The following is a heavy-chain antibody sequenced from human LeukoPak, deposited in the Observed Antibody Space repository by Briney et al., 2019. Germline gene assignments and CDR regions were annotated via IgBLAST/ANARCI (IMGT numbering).Heavy chain of an antibody. J-gene: IGHJ4*02. D-gene: IGHD1-26*01. CDR2: ISYDGSNK. V-gene: IGHV3-30*18. CDR3: AKDLAGATPFDY. CDR1: GFTFNRCA. Sequence: GGSLRLSCGASGFTFNRCAMHWVRQALGKGLEWVAVISYDGSNKYYADSVKGRFTISRDNSKNTLYLQMNSLRAEDTAVYYCAKDLAGATPFDYWGQGTLVTVSS.